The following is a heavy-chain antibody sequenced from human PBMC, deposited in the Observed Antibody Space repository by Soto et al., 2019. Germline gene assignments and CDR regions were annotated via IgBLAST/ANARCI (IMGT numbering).Heavy chain of an antibody. J-gene: IGHJ4*02. V-gene: IGHV1-18*01. CDR3: ARDRGSYALDY. CDR2: ISADNGNT. CDR1: GYTFTSYG. Sequence: ASVKVSCKASGYTFTSYGITWVRQAPGQGLEWMGWISADNGNTNHAQKFQDRVTLTTDTSTSTAYMELRSLRSDDTAVYYCARDRGSYALDYWGQGTLVTVSS. D-gene: IGHD1-26*01.